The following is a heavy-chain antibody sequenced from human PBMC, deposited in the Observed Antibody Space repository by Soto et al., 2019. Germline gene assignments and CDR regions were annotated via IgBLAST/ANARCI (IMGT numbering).Heavy chain of an antibody. J-gene: IGHJ6*02. CDR3: ARDCVGIYGDLDYYYGMDV. CDR1: GGSISSSY. D-gene: IGHD4-17*01. V-gene: IGHV4-59*01. Sequence: PSGTLSLTCAVSGGSISSSYWSWIRQPPGKGLGWVGYIYYSGSTNYNPSLKSRVTIPVDTSKNQFSLKLSSVTAADTAVYYCARDCVGIYGDLDYYYGMDVWGQGTTVTVSS. CDR2: IYYSGST.